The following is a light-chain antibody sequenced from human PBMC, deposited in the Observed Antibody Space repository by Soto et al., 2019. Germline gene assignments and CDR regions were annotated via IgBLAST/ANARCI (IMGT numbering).Light chain of an antibody. CDR2: GAS. CDR1: QSVSSTY. J-gene: IGKJ1*01. CDR3: QQYNNSRWT. V-gene: IGKV3-20*01. Sequence: ENVLTQSPGTLSLSTGERAILSCRASQSVSSTYLAWYQQKPGQAPRLLIYGASSSATGIPDRFSGSGSGTDFTLTLSRLEPEDFTVYYCQQYNNSRWTFGQGTKVDI.